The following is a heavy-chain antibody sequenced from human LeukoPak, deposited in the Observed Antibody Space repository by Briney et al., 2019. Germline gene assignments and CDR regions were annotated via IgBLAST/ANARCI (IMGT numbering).Heavy chain of an antibody. CDR2: IYYSGST. CDR1: GGSISSSSYY. V-gene: IGHV4-39*01. CDR3: ARHPSEYSSSSY. J-gene: IGHJ4*02. D-gene: IGHD6-6*01. Sequence: SETLSLTCTVSGGSISSSSYYWGWIRQSPGKGLEWIGSIYYSGSTYYNPSLKSRVTISVDTSKNQFSLKLSSVTAADTAVYYCARHPSEYSSSSYWGQGTLVTVSS.